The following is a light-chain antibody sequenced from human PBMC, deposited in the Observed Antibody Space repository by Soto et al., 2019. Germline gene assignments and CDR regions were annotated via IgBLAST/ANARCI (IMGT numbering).Light chain of an antibody. CDR2: WAS. J-gene: IGKJ3*01. V-gene: IGKV4-1*01. CDR1: QIVLNSSNNKNY. CDR3: QQYYNTPLT. Sequence: DIMMTQSPDSLAVSLGERATIHCKSSQIVLNSSNNKNYLAWYQQKPGQPPKLLIHWASTRETGVPDRFSGSGSATDFTLIIGSLQAEDVAVYFCQQYYNTPLTFGHGTKVDIK.